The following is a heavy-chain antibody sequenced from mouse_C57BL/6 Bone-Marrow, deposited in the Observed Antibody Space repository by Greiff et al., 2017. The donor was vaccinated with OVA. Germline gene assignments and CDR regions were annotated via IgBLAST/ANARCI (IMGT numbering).Heavy chain of an antibody. CDR2: ISSGGSYT. CDR3: ARRLGGDYFDY. Sequence: EVQVVESGGDLVKPGGSLKLSCAASGFTFSSYCMSWVRQTPDKRLEWVATISSGGSYTYYPASVKGRFTISRDNAKNTLYLQMSSLTSEDTAMYYCARRLGGDYFDYWGQGTPLTVSS. CDR1: GFTFSSYC. J-gene: IGHJ2*01. D-gene: IGHD3-1*01. V-gene: IGHV5-6*01.